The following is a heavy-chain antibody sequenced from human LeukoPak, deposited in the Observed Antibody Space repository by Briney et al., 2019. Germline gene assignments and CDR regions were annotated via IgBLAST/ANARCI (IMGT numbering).Heavy chain of an antibody. Sequence: SETLSLTCTVSGGFISSYYWSWIRQPPGKGLEWIGYIYYSGSANYNPSLKSRVTISVDTSKNQFSLKLSSVTAADTAVYYCARAHPNWGSSGGNYYYYYGMDVWGQGTTVTVSS. V-gene: IGHV4-59*01. D-gene: IGHD7-27*01. CDR1: GGFISSYY. J-gene: IGHJ6*02. CDR3: ARAHPNWGSSGGNYYYYYGMDV. CDR2: IYYSGSA.